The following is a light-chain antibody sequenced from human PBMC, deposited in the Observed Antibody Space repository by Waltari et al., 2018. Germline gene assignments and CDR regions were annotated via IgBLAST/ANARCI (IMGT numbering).Light chain of an antibody. J-gene: IGLJ2*01. CDR3: CSHTSSNTLI. Sequence: QSGLTQPPSVSGSPGPSVTISCTGTSSDVGSYNRVSWYQQSPGTAPRRLIYAVSSRPSGIPDRFSGSKSGNTASLASSGLQAEDEGDYYCCSHTSSNTLIFGGGTKVSVL. V-gene: IGLV2-18*02. CDR2: AVS. CDR1: SSDVGSYNR.